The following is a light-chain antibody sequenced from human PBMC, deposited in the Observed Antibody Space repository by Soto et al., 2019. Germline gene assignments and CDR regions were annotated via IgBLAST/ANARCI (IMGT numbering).Light chain of an antibody. Sequence: EIVMTQCPSTLSVSPGERATLSCRASQSVSSNLAWYQQKPGQAPRLLIYGASTRATGIPARFSGSGSGTEFTLTISSLQSEDFAAYYSQQCHNWPLTFGQGTKVDIK. CDR3: QQCHNWPLT. V-gene: IGKV3-15*01. J-gene: IGKJ1*01. CDR2: GAS. CDR1: QSVSSN.